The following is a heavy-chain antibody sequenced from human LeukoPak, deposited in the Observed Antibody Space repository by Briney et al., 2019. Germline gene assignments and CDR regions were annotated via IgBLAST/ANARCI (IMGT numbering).Heavy chain of an antibody. D-gene: IGHD3-9*01. Sequence: PGGSLRLSCAASGFTFSSYMNRFRQHPGKGLQWFSSIISTSSYIYYADSLKGRFTISRDNTKNSLYLQMNSLRAADTAVYYCARGQSRYFDWYLGFFDYWGQGTLVTVSS. CDR3: ARGQSRYFDWYLGFFDY. J-gene: IGHJ4*02. V-gene: IGHV3-21*01. CDR1: GFTFSSY. CDR2: IISTSSYI.